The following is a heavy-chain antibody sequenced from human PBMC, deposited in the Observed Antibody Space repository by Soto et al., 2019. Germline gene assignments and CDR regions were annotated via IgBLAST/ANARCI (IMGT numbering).Heavy chain of an antibody. CDR3: ARAPYDSSGYYLAFAY. J-gene: IGHJ4*02. Sequence: GGSLRLSCAASGFTFSSYSMNWVRQAPGKGLEWVSYISSSSSTIYYADSVKGRFTISRDNAKNSLYLQMNSLRDEDTAVYYCARAPYDSSGYYLAFAYWGQGTLVTVSS. V-gene: IGHV3-48*02. CDR1: GFTFSSYS. D-gene: IGHD3-22*01. CDR2: ISSSSSTI.